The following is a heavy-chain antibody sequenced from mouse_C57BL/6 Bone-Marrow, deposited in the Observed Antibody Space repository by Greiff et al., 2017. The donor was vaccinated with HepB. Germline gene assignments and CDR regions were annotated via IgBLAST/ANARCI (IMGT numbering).Heavy chain of an antibody. CDR3: ARGIYYGNAGAY. CDR1: GYTFTSYW. V-gene: IGHV1-72*01. D-gene: IGHD2-1*01. J-gene: IGHJ3*01. CDR2: IDPYSGGT. Sequence: QVQLQQPGAELVKPGASVKLSCKASGYTFTSYWMHWVKQRPGRGLEWIGRIDPYSGGTKYNEKFKSKATLTVDKSSSTAYMQRSSLTSEDSAVYCCARGIYYGNAGAYWGQGTLVTVSA.